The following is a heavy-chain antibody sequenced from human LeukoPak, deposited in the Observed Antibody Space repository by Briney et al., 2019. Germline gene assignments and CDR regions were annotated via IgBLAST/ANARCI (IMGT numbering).Heavy chain of an antibody. CDR1: GFTFSGYG. CDR2: IRYDGSNK. V-gene: IGHV3-30*02. CDR3: AKDTRSRGSSGWYYGYFDY. Sequence: PGGPLRLSCAASGFTFSGYGMHWVRQAPGKGLEWVAFIRYDGSNKYYADSVKGRFTISRDNSKNTLYLQMNSLRAEDTAVYYCAKDTRSRGSSGWYYGYFDYWGQGTLVTVSS. J-gene: IGHJ4*02. D-gene: IGHD6-19*01.